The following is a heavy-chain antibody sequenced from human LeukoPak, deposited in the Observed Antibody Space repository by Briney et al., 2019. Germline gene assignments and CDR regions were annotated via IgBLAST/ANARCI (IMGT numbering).Heavy chain of an antibody. CDR1: GGSISGGDYS. CDR3: ARDRGSVTMVGAFDI. Sequence: SQTLSLTCAVSGGSISGGDYSWNWIRQPPGRGLEWIGYIFHSGNTYYNPSLKSRVSISVDRSKNQFSLRLSSVTAADTAVYFCARDRGSVTMVGAFDIWGQGTVVTVSS. J-gene: IGHJ3*02. D-gene: IGHD3-10*02. CDR2: IFHSGNT. V-gene: IGHV4-30-2*01.